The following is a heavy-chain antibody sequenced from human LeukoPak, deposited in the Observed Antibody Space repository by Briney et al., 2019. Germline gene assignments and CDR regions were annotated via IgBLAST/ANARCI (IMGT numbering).Heavy chain of an antibody. CDR3: ASSAYDYVWGSYRYYFDY. Sequence: GGSLRLSCAASGLTFSSYSMNWVRQAPGKGLEWVSSISSSSSYIYYADSVKGRFTISRDNAKNSLYLQMNSLRAEDTAVYYCASSAYDYVWGSYRYYFDYWGQGTLVTVSS. CDR1: GLTFSSYS. V-gene: IGHV3-21*01. D-gene: IGHD3-16*02. J-gene: IGHJ4*02. CDR2: ISSSSSYI.